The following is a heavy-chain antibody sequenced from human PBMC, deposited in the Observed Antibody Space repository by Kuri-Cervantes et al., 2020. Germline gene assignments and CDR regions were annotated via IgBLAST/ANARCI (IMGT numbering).Heavy chain of an antibody. J-gene: IGHJ4*02. V-gene: IGHV3-48*03. CDR2: ISSSGSTI. D-gene: IGHD2-2*01. CDR3: ARWGYQEEFDY. Sequence: GESLKISCAASGFTFSNYWMSWVRQAPGKGLEWVSYISSSGSTIYYADSVKGRFTISRDNAKNSLYLQMNSLRAEDTAVYYCARWGYQEEFDYWGQGTLVTVSS. CDR1: GFTFSNYW.